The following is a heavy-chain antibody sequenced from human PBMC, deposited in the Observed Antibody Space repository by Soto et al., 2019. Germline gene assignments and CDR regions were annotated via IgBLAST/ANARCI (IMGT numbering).Heavy chain of an antibody. Sequence: PGGSLRLSCAASGFTFSSYAMSWVRRAPGKGLEWVSSIRNSGATTYYADSVKGRFTLSRDNSNNTLYLRMDSLRAEDTAVYYCAKENGYCRSTYCYKGFDYWGQGILVTVSS. J-gene: IGHJ4*02. V-gene: IGHV3-23*01. D-gene: IGHD2-15*01. CDR2: IRNSGATT. CDR3: AKENGYCRSTYCYKGFDY. CDR1: GFTFSSYA.